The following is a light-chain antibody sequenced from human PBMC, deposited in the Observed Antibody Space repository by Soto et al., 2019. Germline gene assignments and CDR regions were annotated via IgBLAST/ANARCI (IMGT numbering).Light chain of an antibody. V-gene: IGKV3-15*01. CDR1: QSVRRS. CDR2: DAS. Sequence: EIVMTQSPATLSVSPGERATLSCRASQSVRRSLAWYQQKPGQAPRLLIYDASTGATGIPARFSGSGSGTEFTLTISRLEPEDFAVYYCQQYGYSPETFGQGTKVEIK. J-gene: IGKJ1*01. CDR3: QQYGYSPET.